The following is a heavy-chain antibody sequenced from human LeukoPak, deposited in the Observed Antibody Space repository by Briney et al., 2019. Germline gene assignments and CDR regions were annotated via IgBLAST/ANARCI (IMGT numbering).Heavy chain of an antibody. CDR3: ARSSAAAFY. J-gene: IGHJ4*02. CDR2: VKEDGSEK. D-gene: IGHD6-13*01. CDR1: GFTFINYR. Sequence: PGGSLRLSCAASGFTFINYRMSWVRQAPGKGLEWVANVKEDGSEKYYVDSVKGRFTISRDNAKNSLYLQMNSLRAEDTAVYYCARSSAAAFYWGQGTLVTVSS. V-gene: IGHV3-7*01.